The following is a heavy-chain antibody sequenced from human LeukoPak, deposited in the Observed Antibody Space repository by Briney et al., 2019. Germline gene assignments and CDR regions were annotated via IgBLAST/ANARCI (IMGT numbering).Heavy chain of an antibody. D-gene: IGHD3-3*01. CDR2: ISWNSGSI. J-gene: IGHJ4*02. CDR1: GFTFDDYA. V-gene: IGHV3-9*01. CDR3: AKVGYDFWSGYYKN. Sequence: GRSLRLSCAASGFTFDDYAMHWVRQAPGKGLEWVSGISWNSGSIGYADSVKGRFTISRDNAKNSLYLQMNSLRAEDTALYYCAKVGYDFWSGYYKNWGQGTLVTVSS.